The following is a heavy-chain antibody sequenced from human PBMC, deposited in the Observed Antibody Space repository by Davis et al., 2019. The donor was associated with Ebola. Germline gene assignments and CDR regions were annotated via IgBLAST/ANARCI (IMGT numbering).Heavy chain of an antibody. CDR2: IYAGGDA. Sequence: GESLKISCAASGFVVSDSYMMWVRQAPGKGLEWLAVIYAGGDAYYADSLKGRFTISRDNSKNTRFLQMNSLRVEDTAVYYCTRDYPSPAAFWGQGTPVTVSS. CDR1: GFVVSDSY. CDR3: TRDYPSPAAF. V-gene: IGHV3-53*01. D-gene: IGHD2-2*01. J-gene: IGHJ4*02.